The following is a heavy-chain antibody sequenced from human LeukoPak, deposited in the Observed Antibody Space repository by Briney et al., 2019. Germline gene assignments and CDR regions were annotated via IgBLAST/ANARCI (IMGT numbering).Heavy chain of an antibody. D-gene: IGHD3-10*01. J-gene: IGHJ4*02. V-gene: IGHV4-39*01. Sequence: SETLSLTCTASGGSISSYYWGWIRQPPGKGLEWIGSIYYSGSTYYNPSLKSRVTISVDTSKNQFSLKLSSVTAADTAVYYCARLNLWFPYSYFDYWGQGTLVTVSS. CDR1: GGSISSYY. CDR2: IYYSGST. CDR3: ARLNLWFPYSYFDY.